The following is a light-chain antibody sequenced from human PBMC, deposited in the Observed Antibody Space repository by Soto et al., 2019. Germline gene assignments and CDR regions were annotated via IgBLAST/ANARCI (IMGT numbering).Light chain of an antibody. Sequence: ESVLTHSPGTLSLSPGERATLSCRASQSISSSYLAWYQQKPGQAPRLLVYGASSRATGTPDRFSGSGSGTDFTLTISRLEPEDFAVYYCQQYGSSRFTFGPGTKVDIK. CDR2: GAS. V-gene: IGKV3-20*01. J-gene: IGKJ3*01. CDR3: QQYGSSRFT. CDR1: QSISSSY.